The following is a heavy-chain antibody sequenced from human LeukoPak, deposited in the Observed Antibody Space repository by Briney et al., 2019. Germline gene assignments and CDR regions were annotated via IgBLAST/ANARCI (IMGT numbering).Heavy chain of an antibody. CDR3: ARLGYCSGGSCSGDYYYYYVDV. CDR1: GYTFTSYG. D-gene: IGHD2-15*01. V-gene: IGHV1-18*01. J-gene: IGHJ6*03. CDR2: ITTYNGNT. Sequence: ASVKVSCKASGYTFTSYGISWVRQAPGQGLEWMGWITTYNGNTNYAQKLQGRVTMTTDTSTSTAYMELRSLRSDDTAVYYCARLGYCSGGSCSGDYYYYYVDVWGKGTTVTVSS.